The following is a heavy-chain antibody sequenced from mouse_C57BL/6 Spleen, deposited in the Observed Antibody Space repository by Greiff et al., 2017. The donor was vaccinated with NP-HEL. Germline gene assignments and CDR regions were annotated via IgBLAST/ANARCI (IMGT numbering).Heavy chain of an antibody. CDR1: GYTFTSYW. D-gene: IGHD1-1*01. V-gene: IGHV1-50*01. J-gene: IGHJ4*01. CDR3: AIITTVNAMDY. Sequence: VQLQQSGAELVRPGASVKLSCTASGYTFTSYWMQWVKQRPGQGLEWIGEIDPSDSYTNYNQKFKGKATLTVDTSSSTAYMQLSSLTSEDSAVYYCAIITTVNAMDYWGQGTSVTVSS. CDR2: IDPSDSYT.